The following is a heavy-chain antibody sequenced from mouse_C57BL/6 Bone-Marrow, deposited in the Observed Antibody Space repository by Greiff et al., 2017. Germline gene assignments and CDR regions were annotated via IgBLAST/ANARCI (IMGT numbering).Heavy chain of an antibody. J-gene: IGHJ2*01. V-gene: IGHV1-59*01. Sequence: QVQLQQPGAELVRPGTSVKLSCKASGYTFTSYWMHWVKQRPGQGLEWIGVIDPSDSYTNYNQKFKGKATLTVDTSSSTAYMQLSSLTSEDSAVYYCARWLLFDYWGEGTPLTVSS. CDR1: GYTFTSYW. D-gene: IGHD2-3*01. CDR3: ARWLLFDY. CDR2: IDPSDSYT.